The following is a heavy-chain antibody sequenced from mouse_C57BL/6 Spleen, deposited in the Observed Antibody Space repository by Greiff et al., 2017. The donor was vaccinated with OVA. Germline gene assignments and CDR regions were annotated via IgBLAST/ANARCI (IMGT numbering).Heavy chain of an antibody. CDR2: IDPANGNT. CDR3: ARISSFYAMDY. CDR1: GFNIKNTY. V-gene: IGHV14-3*01. J-gene: IGHJ4*01. D-gene: IGHD1-1*01. Sequence: VQLQQSVAELVRPGASVKLSCTASGFNIKNTYMHWVKQRPEQGLEWIGRIDPANGNTKYAPKFQGKATIPTDTYSNTTYLQLSSLTSEYTAINYYARISSFYAMDYWGQGTSVTVSS.